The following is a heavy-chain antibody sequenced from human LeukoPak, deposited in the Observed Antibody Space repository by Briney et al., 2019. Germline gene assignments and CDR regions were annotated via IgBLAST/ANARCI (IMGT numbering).Heavy chain of an antibody. CDR2: TYYRSKWYN. CDR3: VKWRSGSAEFDY. D-gene: IGHD2-15*01. V-gene: IGHV6-1*01. J-gene: IGHJ4*02. Sequence: SQTLSLTCAISGDSVSSNSAAWNWIRQSPSRGPEWLGRTYYRSKWYNDYALSVKSRITINPDTSKNQFSLQLNFVTPEDTAVYYCVKWRSGSAEFDYWGQGTLVTVSS. CDR1: GDSVSSNSAA.